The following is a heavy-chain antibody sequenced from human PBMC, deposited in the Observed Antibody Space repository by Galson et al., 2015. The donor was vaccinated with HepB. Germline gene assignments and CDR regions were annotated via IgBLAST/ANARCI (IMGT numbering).Heavy chain of an antibody. CDR2: IYWDDDK. D-gene: IGHD6-13*01. J-gene: IGHJ5*01. CDR3: AHRPGYSSRWDQGAWDWFDS. CDR1: GFSLSTTGVG. V-gene: IGHV2-5*02. Sequence: LVKPTQTLTLTCTFSGFSLSTTGVGVGWIRQPPGKALEWLALIYWDDDKRYTSSLKNRLTITKDTSKTQVVLSITNMDPVDTAPYYCAHRPGYSSRWDQGAWDWFDSWGQGTLVTVSS.